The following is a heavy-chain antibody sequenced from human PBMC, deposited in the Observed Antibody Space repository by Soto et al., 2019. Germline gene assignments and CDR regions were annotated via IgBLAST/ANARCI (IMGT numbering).Heavy chain of an antibody. CDR3: ARRGLAVAGTGRFDY. CDR1: GYTFTSYD. Sequence: PSVQVSCKASGYTFTSYDINWLRQATGQGLEWMGWMNPNSGNTGYAQKFQGRVTMTRNTSISTAYMELSSLRSEDTAVYYCARRGLAVAGTGRFDYWGQGTLVTVSS. D-gene: IGHD6-19*01. V-gene: IGHV1-8*01. J-gene: IGHJ4*02. CDR2: MNPNSGNT.